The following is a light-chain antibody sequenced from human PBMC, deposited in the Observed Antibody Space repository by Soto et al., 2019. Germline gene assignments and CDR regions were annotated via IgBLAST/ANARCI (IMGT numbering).Light chain of an antibody. CDR2: AAY. V-gene: IGKV1-9*01. Sequence: DIQLTQSPSFLSASVGDRVTITCRASQGISNYLAWYQQKAGRAPKLLIYAAYTLQSGVPSRFSGSGSGTEFLLTISSLKPEDFATYYCQQVNSYPITFGQGTRMEIK. CDR1: QGISNY. J-gene: IGKJ5*01. CDR3: QQVNSYPIT.